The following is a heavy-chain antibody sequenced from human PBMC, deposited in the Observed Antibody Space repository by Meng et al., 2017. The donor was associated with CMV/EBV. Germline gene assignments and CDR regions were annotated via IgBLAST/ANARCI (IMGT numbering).Heavy chain of an antibody. CDR2: ISSSGSTT. Sequence: GESLKISCEASGFSFRLYEMNWVRQAPGKGLEWVSYISSSGSTTHYAESVKGRFTISRDNAKNSVYLQMNTLRAEDTAVYYCARDVFRGEAFDIWGQGTMVTASS. CDR3: ARDVFRGEAFDI. D-gene: IGHD3-3*01. V-gene: IGHV3-48*03. J-gene: IGHJ3*02. CDR1: GFSFRLYE.